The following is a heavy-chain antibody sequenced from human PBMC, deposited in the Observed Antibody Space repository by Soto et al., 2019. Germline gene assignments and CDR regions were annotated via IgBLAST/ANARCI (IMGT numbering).Heavy chain of an antibody. J-gene: IGHJ4*02. CDR3: GKDREGTGYNFDY. CDR2: VWSNGNSK. Sequence: GGSLRLSCAASGFSFSDYAMHWIRQAPGKGLEWVAVVWSNGNSKYYSDSVKGRFTVSRDSPKNTLYLHMNNLNAEDTALYFCGKDREGTGYNFDYWGQGTLVTVSS. V-gene: IGHV3-33*06. D-gene: IGHD5-18*01. CDR1: GFSFSDYA.